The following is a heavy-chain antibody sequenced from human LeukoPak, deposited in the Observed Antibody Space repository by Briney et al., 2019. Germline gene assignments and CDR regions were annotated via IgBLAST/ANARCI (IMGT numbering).Heavy chain of an antibody. Sequence: SETLSLNCAVYGGSFSGYYWSWIRQPPGKGLEWIGEINHSGSTNYNPSLKSRVTISVDTSKNQFSLKLSSVTAADTAVYYCARRRVVPAARYGPNDYWGQGTLVTVSS. CDR3: ARRRVVPAARYGPNDY. CDR2: INHSGST. J-gene: IGHJ4*02. D-gene: IGHD2-2*01. V-gene: IGHV4-34*01. CDR1: GGSFSGYY.